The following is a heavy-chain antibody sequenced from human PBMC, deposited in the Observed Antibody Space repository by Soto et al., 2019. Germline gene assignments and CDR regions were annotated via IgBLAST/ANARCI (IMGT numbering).Heavy chain of an antibody. Sequence: SETPSLTCGVHGGPFSGFFWSWIRQSPGKGLEWIGEFNPGGSTNYNPSLKSRLTISADRSTSQVSLRLTSVTAADAAVYFCAKEAPGGWHFFDTWGQGTLVTVSS. CDR2: FNPGGST. CDR3: AKEAPGGWHFFDT. J-gene: IGHJ4*02. D-gene: IGHD6-19*01. CDR1: GGPFSGFF. V-gene: IGHV4-34*01.